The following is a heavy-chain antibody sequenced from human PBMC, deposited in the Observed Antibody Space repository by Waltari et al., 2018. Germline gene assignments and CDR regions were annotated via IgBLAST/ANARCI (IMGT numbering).Heavy chain of an antibody. J-gene: IGHJ5*02. Sequence: EVQLVESGGGFVQPGGSLRLSCAASGFTFSSYWMHWVRQAPGKGLVWVSRINGDGSSTSYADSVKGRFTISRDNAKNTLYLQMNSLRAEDTAVYYCARDVAAAALGVFDPWGQGTLVTVSS. CDR2: INGDGSST. CDR3: ARDVAAAALGVFDP. CDR1: GFTFSSYW. D-gene: IGHD6-13*01. V-gene: IGHV3-74*01.